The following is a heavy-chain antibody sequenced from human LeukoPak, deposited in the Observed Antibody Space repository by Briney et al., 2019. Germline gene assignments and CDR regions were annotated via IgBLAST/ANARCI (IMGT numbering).Heavy chain of an antibody. CDR1: GFTFSSYS. V-gene: IGHV3-48*01. D-gene: IGHD3-10*01. J-gene: IGHJ4*02. CDR3: ARGPPPYGSGRRPFDY. CDR2: ISSSSSTI. Sequence: GGSLRLSCAASGFTFSSYSMNWVRQAPGKGLEWVSYISSSSSTIYYADSVKGRFTISRDNSKNTLYLQMNSLRAEDTAVYYCARGPPPYGSGRRPFDYWGQGTLVTVSS.